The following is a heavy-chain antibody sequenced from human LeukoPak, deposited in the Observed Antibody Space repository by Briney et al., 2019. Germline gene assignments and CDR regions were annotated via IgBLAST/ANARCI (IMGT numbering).Heavy chain of an antibody. J-gene: IGHJ4*02. CDR1: GYTFTDYY. CDR2: INPYSGDT. Sequence: ASVKVSCKASGYTFTDYYIYWMRQAPGQGLECMGWINPYSGDTNYAQKLQGRVTMTTDTSTSTAYMELRSLRSDDTAVYYCATPTVAYALDYWGQGTLVTVSS. V-gene: IGHV1-18*04. CDR3: ATPTVAYALDY. D-gene: IGHD4-23*01.